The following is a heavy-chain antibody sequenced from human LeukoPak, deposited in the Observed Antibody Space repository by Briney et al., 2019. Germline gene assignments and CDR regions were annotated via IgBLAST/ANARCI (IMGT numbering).Heavy chain of an antibody. D-gene: IGHD6-19*01. J-gene: IGHJ3*02. CDR1: GFTFSSYW. Sequence: PGGSLRLSCAASGFTFSSYWMSWVRQAPGKGLEWVANIKQDGSEKYYVDSVKGRFTISRDNAKNSLYLQMNSLRAEDTAVYYCARDRYSSGWYFFAFDIWGQGTMVTVSS. CDR3: ARDRYSSGWYFFAFDI. CDR2: IKQDGSEK. V-gene: IGHV3-7*01.